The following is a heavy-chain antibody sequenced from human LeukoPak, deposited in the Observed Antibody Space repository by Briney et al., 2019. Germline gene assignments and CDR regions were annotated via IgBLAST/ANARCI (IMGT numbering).Heavy chain of an antibody. CDR1: GYTFTGYY. CDR3: ARERWLQQTGLYYYYMDV. V-gene: IGHV1-2*02. J-gene: IGHJ6*03. Sequence: GASVKVSCKASGYTFTGYYMHWVRQAPGQGLEWMGWINPNSGGTNYAQKFQGRVTMTRDTSISTAYMELSRLRSDDTAVYYCARERWLQQTGLYYYYMDVWGKGTTVTISS. D-gene: IGHD5-24*01. CDR2: INPNSGGT.